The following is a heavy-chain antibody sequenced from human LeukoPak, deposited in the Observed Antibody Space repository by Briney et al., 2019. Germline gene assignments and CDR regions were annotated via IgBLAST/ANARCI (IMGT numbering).Heavy chain of an antibody. J-gene: IGHJ4*02. V-gene: IGHV4-39*07. CDR3: ARGRITMVRGVIITFPPQIDY. CDR1: GGSISSSSYY. D-gene: IGHD3-10*01. Sequence: KPSETLSLTCTVSGGSISSSSYYWGWIRQPPGKGLEWIGSIYYSGSTYYNPSLKSRVTISVDTSKNQFSLKLSSVIAADTAVYYCARGRITMVRGVIITFPPQIDYWGQGTLVTVSS. CDR2: IYYSGST.